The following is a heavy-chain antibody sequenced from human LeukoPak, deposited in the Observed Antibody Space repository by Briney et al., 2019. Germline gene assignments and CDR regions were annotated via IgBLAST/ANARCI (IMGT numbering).Heavy chain of an antibody. CDR3: ARDRSYCSGSSCYSYLTLDY. V-gene: IGHV1-3*01. D-gene: IGHD2-15*01. J-gene: IGHJ4*02. CDR2: INAGNGNT. CDR1: GFTFSDYA. Sequence: ASVKVSCKASGFTFSDYAIHWVRQAPGQRLEWMGWINAGNGNTKYSQKFQGRVTITKNTSANTAYMELSSLRSEDTAVFYCARDRSYCSGSSCYSYLTLDYWGQGTLVTVSS.